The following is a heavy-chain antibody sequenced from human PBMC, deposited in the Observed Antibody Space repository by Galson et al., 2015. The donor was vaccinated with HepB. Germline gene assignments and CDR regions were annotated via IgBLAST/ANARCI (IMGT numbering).Heavy chain of an antibody. CDR1: GFTFSYFW. J-gene: IGHJ4*02. CDR3: AKGYCGVDCSTFDS. D-gene: IGHD2-21*02. Sequence: SLRLSCAASGFTFSYFWMSWVRQAPGKGLEWVANINLDGSERYYVDSVKGRFTISRDNAQNSLYLQMSSLRADDTAVYYCAKGYCGVDCSTFDSWGQGTLVTVSS. V-gene: IGHV3-7*01. CDR2: INLDGSER.